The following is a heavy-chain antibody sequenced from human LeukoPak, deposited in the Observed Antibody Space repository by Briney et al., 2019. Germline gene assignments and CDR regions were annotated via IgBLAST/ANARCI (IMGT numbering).Heavy chain of an antibody. J-gene: IGHJ6*02. CDR3: ARDGLSGYDYDYYYYGMDG. D-gene: IGHD5-12*01. V-gene: IGHV1-18*01. Sequence: ASVKVSCTASGYTFTSYGISWVRQAPGQGLEWMGWISAYNGNTNYAQKLQGRVTMTTDTSTSTAYMELRSLRSDDTAVYYCARDGLSGYDYDYYYYGMDGWGQGTTVTVSS. CDR1: GYTFTSYG. CDR2: ISAYNGNT.